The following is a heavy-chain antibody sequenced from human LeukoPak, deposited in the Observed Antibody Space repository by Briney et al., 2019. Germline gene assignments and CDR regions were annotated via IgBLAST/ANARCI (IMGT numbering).Heavy chain of an antibody. J-gene: IGHJ4*02. CDR2: IYYSRST. CDR1: GGSISSHY. D-gene: IGHD6-19*01. CDR3: ASSSSGWYYFDY. Sequence: SETLSLTCTVSGGSISSHYWSWIREPPGEGLEWIGYIYYSRSTNYNPSLKSRVTISVDTPRNQFSLKVSSVTAADTAVYYCASSSSGWYYFDYWGQGTLVTVSS. V-gene: IGHV4-59*11.